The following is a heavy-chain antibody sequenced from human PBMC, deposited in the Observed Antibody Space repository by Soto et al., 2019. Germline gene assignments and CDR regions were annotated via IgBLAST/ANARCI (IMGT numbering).Heavy chain of an antibody. Sequence: PGGSLRLSCAASGFTFSSYAMHWVRQAPGKGLEWVAVISYDGSNKYYADSVKGRFTISRDNSKNTLYLQMNSLRAEDTAVYYCARDRAYCGGDCYSPPFDYWGQGTLVTVSS. CDR2: ISYDGSNK. CDR3: ARDRAYCGGDCYSPPFDY. D-gene: IGHD2-21*02. CDR1: GFTFSSYA. V-gene: IGHV3-30-3*01. J-gene: IGHJ4*02.